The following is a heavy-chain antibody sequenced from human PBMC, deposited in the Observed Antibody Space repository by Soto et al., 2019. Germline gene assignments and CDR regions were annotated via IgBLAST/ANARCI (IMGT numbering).Heavy chain of an antibody. Sequence: QVHLQESGRGLVKPSETLSLTCTVSGDSITRYFWNWIRQPPGKALEWIGYTHHSGRINYNPSLRGRITTSVDISKNQFSLSLTSVTAADTAMYYCAKWNKGWRAFDSWGQGILVVVSS. V-gene: IGHV4-59*01. J-gene: IGHJ4*02. D-gene: IGHD1-1*01. CDR1: GDSITRYF. CDR3: AKWNKGWRAFDS. CDR2: THHSGRI.